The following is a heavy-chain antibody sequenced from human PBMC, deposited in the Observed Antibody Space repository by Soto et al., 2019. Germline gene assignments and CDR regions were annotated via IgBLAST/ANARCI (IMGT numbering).Heavy chain of an antibody. V-gene: IGHV4-4*02. CDR3: ARVFSSGSGWMYYFDF. CDR1: SGSISTGNW. CDR2: IYHTGAT. Sequence: QVELQESGPRLLKSSGTLSLTCEVSSGSISTGNWWSWVRQPPGKGLEWIGEIYHTGATNYNPSLKSRVTMTIDKSKDQFSLILTSATAADTAVYYCARVFSSGSGWMYYFDFWGQGILVSVSS. J-gene: IGHJ4*02. D-gene: IGHD6-25*01.